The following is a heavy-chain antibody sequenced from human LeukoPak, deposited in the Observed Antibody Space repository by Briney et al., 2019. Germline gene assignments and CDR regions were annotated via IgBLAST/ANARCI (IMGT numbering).Heavy chain of an antibody. CDR3: ARGRVSSKQWLAPWARYFDY. V-gene: IGHV4-34*01. J-gene: IGHJ4*02. D-gene: IGHD6-19*01. CDR2: INHSGST. Sequence: SETLSLTCAVYGGSFSGYYWSWIRQPPGKGLEWIGEINHSGSTNYNPSLKSRVTISVDTSKNQFSLKPSSVTAADTAVYYCARGRVSSKQWLAPWARYFDYWGQGTLVTVSS. CDR1: GGSFSGYY.